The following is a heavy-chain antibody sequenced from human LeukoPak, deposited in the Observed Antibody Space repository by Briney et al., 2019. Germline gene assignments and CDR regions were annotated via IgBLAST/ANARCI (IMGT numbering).Heavy chain of an antibody. CDR2: ISYDGSNK. CDR3: ARDIIDY. V-gene: IGHV3-30*01. CDR1: GFTFSSYA. Sequence: GRSLRLSCAASGFTFSSYAMHWVHQAPGKGLEWVAVISYDGSNKYYADSVKGRFTISRDNSKNTLYLQMNSLRAEDTAVYYCARDIIDYWGQGTLVTVSS. J-gene: IGHJ4*02.